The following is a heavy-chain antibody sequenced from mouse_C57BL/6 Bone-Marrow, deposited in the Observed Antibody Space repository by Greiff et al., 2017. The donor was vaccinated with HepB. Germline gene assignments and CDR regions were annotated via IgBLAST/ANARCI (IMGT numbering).Heavy chain of an antibody. Sequence: QVQLQQPGAELVKPGASVKLSCKASGYTFTSYWMQWVKQRPGQGLEWIGEIDPSDSYTNYNQKFKGKATLTVDTSSSTAYMQLSSLTSEDSAVYYCASGGVLQAWFAYWGQGTLVTVSA. V-gene: IGHV1-50*01. D-gene: IGHD2-14*01. CDR1: GYTFTSYW. CDR2: IDPSDSYT. CDR3: ASGGVLQAWFAY. J-gene: IGHJ3*01.